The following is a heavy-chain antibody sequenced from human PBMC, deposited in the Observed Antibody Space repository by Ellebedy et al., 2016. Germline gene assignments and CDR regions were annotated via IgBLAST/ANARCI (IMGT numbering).Heavy chain of an antibody. CDR2: IVVGSGHT. J-gene: IGHJ3*02. CDR1: GPTFNSAT. V-gene: IGHV1-58*02. CDR3: AADRSPQHAFDI. Sequence: ASVKVSCKTSGPTFNSATIQWVRQARGQRLEWIGWIVVGSGHTNFAQRFQDRLTITRTMSTNTVYMELSSLRSEDTALYYCAADRSPQHAFDIWGQGTTVTVYS.